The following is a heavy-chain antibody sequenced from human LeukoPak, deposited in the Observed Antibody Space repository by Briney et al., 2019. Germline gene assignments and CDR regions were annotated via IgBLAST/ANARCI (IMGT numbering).Heavy chain of an antibody. CDR2: IYYSGST. Sequence: PSETLSLTCTVSGGSISSSSYYWGWIRQPPGKGLEWIGSIYYSGSTYYNPSLKSRVTISVDKSKNQFSLRLSSVTAADTAVYYCAKKRNAAPCYFDCWGQGTLVTVSS. D-gene: IGHD6-25*01. V-gene: IGHV4-39*07. CDR1: GGSISSSSYY. CDR3: AKKRNAAPCYFDC. J-gene: IGHJ4*02.